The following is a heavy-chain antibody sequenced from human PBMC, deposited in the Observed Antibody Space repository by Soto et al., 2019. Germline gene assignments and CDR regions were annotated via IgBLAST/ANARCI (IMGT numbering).Heavy chain of an antibody. J-gene: IGHJ4*02. Sequence: XGSLRLSCVSGATVSQFWMSWVRQAPGRGLEWVGRIKSKKDGETVDYAAPVKGRFAISRDDSRNTVYLQMDSLKTEDTAVYYCATGGPLGTYFNYWGQGALVPVSS. CDR2: IKSKKDGETV. D-gene: IGHD3-10*01. V-gene: IGHV3-15*01. CDR3: ATGGPLGTYFNY. CDR1: GATVSQFW.